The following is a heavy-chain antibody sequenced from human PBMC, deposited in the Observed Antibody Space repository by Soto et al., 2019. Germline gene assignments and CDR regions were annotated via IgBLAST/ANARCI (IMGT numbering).Heavy chain of an antibody. CDR3: AKDEGSSWYSNFDY. CDR1: GFTFDDYA. D-gene: IGHD6-13*01. J-gene: IGHJ4*02. V-gene: IGHV3-9*01. Sequence: EVQLVESGGGLVQPGRSLRISCAASGFTFDDYAMHWVRQAPGKGLEWVSGISWDSGSIGYADSVKGRFTISRDNAKNSLYLQMNSLRAEDTALYYCAKDEGSSWYSNFDYWGRGTLVTVSS. CDR2: ISWDSGSI.